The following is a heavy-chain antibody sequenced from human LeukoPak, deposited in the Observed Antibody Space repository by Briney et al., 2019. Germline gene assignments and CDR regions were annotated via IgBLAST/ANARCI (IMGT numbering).Heavy chain of an antibody. D-gene: IGHD3-22*01. CDR3: ARDFDDPTGHYYYLPDY. V-gene: IGHV3-30*02. Sequence: GGSLRLSCAASGFNFRRNGMHWVRQAPGKGLEWLSFIRSDGTKKFYTQSVRGRFTISRDTSINVLYLQMNNLTAEDTAVYYCARDFDDPTGHYYYLPDYWGPGTLVTVSS. CDR1: GFNFRRNG. J-gene: IGHJ4*02. CDR2: IRSDGTKK.